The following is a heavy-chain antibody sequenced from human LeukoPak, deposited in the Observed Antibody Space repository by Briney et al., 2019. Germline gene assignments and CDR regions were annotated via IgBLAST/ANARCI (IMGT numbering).Heavy chain of an antibody. CDR1: GYTFTSYD. Sequence: ASVKVSCKASGYTFTSYDTNWVRQATGQGLEWMGWMDPNSGSAGYAQKFQGRVTMTWNASISTAYMELSRLRSDDTAVYYCARTYYDFWSGYYTDWFGPWGQGTLVTASS. D-gene: IGHD3-3*01. CDR2: MDPNSGSA. V-gene: IGHV1-8*01. CDR3: ARTYYDFWSGYYTDWFGP. J-gene: IGHJ5*02.